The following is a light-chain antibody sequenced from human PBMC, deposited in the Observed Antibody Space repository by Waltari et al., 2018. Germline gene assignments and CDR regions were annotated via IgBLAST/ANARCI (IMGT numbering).Light chain of an antibody. CDR1: QSINNW. CDR3: QQYNSFWT. CDR2: DAS. Sequence: DIQMTQSPSTLSASVGDRVTITCRASQSINNWLAWFQQKPGKAPKLLIYDASSLESGVQSRFSGSGSGTEFTLTISSLQPDDFATYYCQQYNSFWTFGQGTKVEIK. V-gene: IGKV1-5*01. J-gene: IGKJ1*01.